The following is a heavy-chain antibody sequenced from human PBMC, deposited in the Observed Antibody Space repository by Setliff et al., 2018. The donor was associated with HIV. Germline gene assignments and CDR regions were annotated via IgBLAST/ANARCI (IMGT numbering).Heavy chain of an antibody. D-gene: IGHD2-15*01. CDR1: GSSFSTYW. Sequence: PGESLTISCKTSGSSFSTYWVGWVRQMPGKGLEWRGILYFCDSDPKYNPSFEGQVTISADKSIKTAFLQLRSLKTSDTAIYYCARGRGGYFGGGRYYNLPYFDSWGQGTLVTVSS. V-gene: IGHV5-51*01. CDR3: ARGRGGYFGGGRYYNLPYFDS. CDR2: LYFCDSDP. J-gene: IGHJ4*02.